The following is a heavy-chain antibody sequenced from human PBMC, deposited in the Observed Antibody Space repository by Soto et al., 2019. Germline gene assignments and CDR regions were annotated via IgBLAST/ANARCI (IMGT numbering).Heavy chain of an antibody. CDR2: IYYSGST. V-gene: IGHV4-30-4*01. Sequence: QVQLQESGPGLVKPSQTLSLTCTVSGGSISSGDYYWSWIRQPPGQGLEWIGYIYYSGSTYYTPSLKSRVTISVDTSKNQFSLKLSSVTAADTAVYYCARARDYGDYYFDYWGQGTLVTVSS. CDR1: GGSISSGDYY. D-gene: IGHD4-17*01. J-gene: IGHJ4*02. CDR3: ARARDYGDYYFDY.